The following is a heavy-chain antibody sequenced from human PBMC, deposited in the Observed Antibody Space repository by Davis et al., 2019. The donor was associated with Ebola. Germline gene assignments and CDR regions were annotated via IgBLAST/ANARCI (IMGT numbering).Heavy chain of an antibody. CDR3: VKVQWSAPYIYYGMDV. V-gene: IGHV3-9*01. CDR2: ISWNSISI. Sequence: SLKISCAASGFTFNNYAMHWVRQAPGKGLEWVSGISWNSISIGYADSVKGRFTIARDNANHSLYLQMNSLRPEDTALYYCVKVQWSAPYIYYGMDVWGQGTTVTVSS. CDR1: GFTFNNYA. J-gene: IGHJ6*02. D-gene: IGHD2-8*01.